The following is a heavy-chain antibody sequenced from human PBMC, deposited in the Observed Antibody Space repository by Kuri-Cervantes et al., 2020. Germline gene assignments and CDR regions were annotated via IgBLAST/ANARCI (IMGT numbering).Heavy chain of an antibody. CDR2: IYYSGST. Sequence: GSLRLSCTASGGSISSYYWSWIRQPPGKGLEWIGYIYYSGSTNYNPSLKSRVTISVDTSKNQFSLKLSSVTAADTAVYYCAREEAALFDYWGQGTLVTVSS. CDR1: GGSISSYY. CDR3: AREEAALFDY. V-gene: IGHV4-59*13. J-gene: IGHJ4*02.